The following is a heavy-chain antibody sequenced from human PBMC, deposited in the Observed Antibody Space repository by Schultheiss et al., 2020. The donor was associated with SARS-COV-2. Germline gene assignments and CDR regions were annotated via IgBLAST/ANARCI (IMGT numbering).Heavy chain of an antibody. Sequence: GGSLRLSCAASGFTFSSFAMMWVRQAPGKGLEWVALISHDGANKNYADSVKGRFSSSRDNSNNTLYLQMNSLRAEDTAVYYCARDFTARGSGGSFHCWGQGTLVTVSS. CDR2: ISHDGANK. CDR1: GFTFSSFA. J-gene: IGHJ4*02. D-gene: IGHD6-19*01. CDR3: ARDFTARGSGGSFHC. V-gene: IGHV3-30-3*01.